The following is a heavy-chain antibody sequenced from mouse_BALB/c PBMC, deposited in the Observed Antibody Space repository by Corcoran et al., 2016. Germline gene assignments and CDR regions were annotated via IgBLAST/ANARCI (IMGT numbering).Heavy chain of an antibody. CDR2: INTYTGEP. V-gene: IGHV9-3-1*01. CDR3: ARSGYGNP. D-gene: IGHD2-1*01. Sequence: QIQLVQSGPELKKPGETVKISCKASGYTFTNYGMNWVKRAPGKGLKWMGWINTYTGEPTYADDFKGRFAFSLETSASTAYLQINNLKNEDTATYFCARSGYGNPWGQGTLVTVSA. J-gene: IGHJ3*01. CDR1: GYTFTNYG.